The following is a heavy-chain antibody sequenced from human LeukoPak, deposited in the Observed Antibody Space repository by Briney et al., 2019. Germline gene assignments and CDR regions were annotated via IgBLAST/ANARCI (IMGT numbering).Heavy chain of an antibody. CDR2: IYYSGST. V-gene: IGHV4-59*01. CDR3: ARGLMIGYCTNGVCYQIDY. Sequence: SETLSLTCTVSGGSISSYYWSWIRQPPGKGLEWIGYIYYSGSTNYNPSLKSRVTISVDTSKNQFSLRLSSVTAADTAVYYCARGLMIGYCTNGVCYQIDYWGQGTLVTVSS. CDR1: GGSISSYY. J-gene: IGHJ4*02. D-gene: IGHD2-8*01.